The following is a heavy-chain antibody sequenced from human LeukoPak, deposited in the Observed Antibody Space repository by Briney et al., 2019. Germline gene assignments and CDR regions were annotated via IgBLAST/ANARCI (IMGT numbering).Heavy chain of an antibody. Sequence: ASVKVSCKASGYTFTGYYMHWVRQAPGQGLEWMGWINPNSGGTNHAQKFQGRVTMTRDTSISTAYMELSRLRSDDTAVYYCARGPVVVPAAPNWFDPWGQGTLVTVSS. J-gene: IGHJ5*02. CDR2: INPNSGGT. CDR3: ARGPVVVPAAPNWFDP. D-gene: IGHD2-2*01. V-gene: IGHV1-2*02. CDR1: GYTFTGYY.